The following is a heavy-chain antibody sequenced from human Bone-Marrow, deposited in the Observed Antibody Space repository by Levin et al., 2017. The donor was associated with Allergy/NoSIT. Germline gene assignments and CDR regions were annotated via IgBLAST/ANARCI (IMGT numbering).Heavy chain of an antibody. V-gene: IGHV1-8*01. CDR1: GYTFTSFD. D-gene: IGHD5-12*01. CDR3: ARGELGSGYLFDY. Sequence: GESLKISCKTSGYTFTSFDINWVRQATGQGLEWMGWMYPNSDNAGYAQKFQGRATMTRNTSISTAYMELSSPRSEDTAIYYCARGELGSGYLFDYWGQGTLVTVSS. J-gene: IGHJ4*02. CDR2: MYPNSDNA.